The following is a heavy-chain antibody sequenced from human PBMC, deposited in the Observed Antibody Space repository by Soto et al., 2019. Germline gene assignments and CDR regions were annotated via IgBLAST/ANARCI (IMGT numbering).Heavy chain of an antibody. J-gene: IGHJ6*02. CDR1: GFTFSSYW. V-gene: IGHV3-7*05. Sequence: AGGSLRLSCAASGFTFSSYWMSWVRQAPGKGLEWVANIKQDGSEKYYVDSVKGRFTISRDNAKNSLYLQMNSLRAEDTAVYYCARDSVAGDNYYYYYGMDVWGQGTTVTVSS. D-gene: IGHD6-19*01. CDR2: IKQDGSEK. CDR3: ARDSVAGDNYYYYYGMDV.